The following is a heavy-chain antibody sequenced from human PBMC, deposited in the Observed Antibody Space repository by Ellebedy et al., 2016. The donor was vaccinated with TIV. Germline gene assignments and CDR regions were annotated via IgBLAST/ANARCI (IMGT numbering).Heavy chain of an antibody. CDR1: GFTFDDYA. Sequence: GESLKISCTASGFTFDDYAMSWFRQAPGKALEWVGFITSRTYGGITQYAASVKGRFTLSRNDSKSIAYLQMNSLKGEDTAVFYCGRGSSFFYGSGLYLFDYWGQGTLGTVSS. J-gene: IGHJ4*02. V-gene: IGHV3-49*03. CDR3: GRGSSFFYGSGLYLFDY. CDR2: ITSRTYGGIT. D-gene: IGHD3-10*01.